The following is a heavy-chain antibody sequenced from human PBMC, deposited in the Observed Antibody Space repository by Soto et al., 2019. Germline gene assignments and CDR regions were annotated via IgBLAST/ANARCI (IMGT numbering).Heavy chain of an antibody. V-gene: IGHV1-2*04. J-gene: IGHJ6*03. CDR2: INPNSGGT. D-gene: IGHD1-7*01. CDR3: AREKRTWNYASFCYYMDV. CDR1: GYTFTGYY. Sequence: ASVKVSCKASGYTFTGYYMHWVRQAPGQGLEWMGWINPNSGGTNYAQKFQGWVTMTRDTSISTAYMELSRLRSDDTAVYYCAREKRTWNYASFCYYMDVWGKGTKVTVSS.